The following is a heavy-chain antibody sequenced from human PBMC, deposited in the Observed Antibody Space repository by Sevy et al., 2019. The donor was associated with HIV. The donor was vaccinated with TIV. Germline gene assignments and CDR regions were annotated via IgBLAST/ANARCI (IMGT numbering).Heavy chain of an antibody. J-gene: IGHJ6*02. Sequence: GGCLRLSCSASGFTFSSYAMRWVRQAPGKGLEYVSAISSNGGSTYYADSVKGRFTISRDNSKNTLYLQMSSLRAEDTAVYYCMKSYGSGSYYSFGYYYYGMDVWGQGTTVTVSS. CDR2: ISSNGGST. V-gene: IGHV3-64D*06. D-gene: IGHD3-10*01. CDR1: GFTFSSYA. CDR3: MKSYGSGSYYSFGYYYYGMDV.